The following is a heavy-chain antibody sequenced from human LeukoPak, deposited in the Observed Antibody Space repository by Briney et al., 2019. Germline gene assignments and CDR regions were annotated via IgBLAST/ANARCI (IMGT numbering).Heavy chain of an antibody. CDR2: ISYDGSNK. CDR1: GFTFSSYG. D-gene: IGHD1-26*01. CDR3: ARGAKALYYFDY. Sequence: PGGSLRLSCAASGFTFSSYGMHWVRQAPGKGLEWVAVISYDGSNKYYADSVKGRFTISKDNSKNTLYLQMNSLRAEDTAVYYCARGAKALYYFDYWGQGTLVTVSS. J-gene: IGHJ4*02. V-gene: IGHV3-30*19.